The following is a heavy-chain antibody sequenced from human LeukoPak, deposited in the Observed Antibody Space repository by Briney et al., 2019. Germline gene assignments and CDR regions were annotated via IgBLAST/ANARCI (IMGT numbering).Heavy chain of an antibody. CDR3: ARLPHPRGTFDI. J-gene: IGHJ3*02. V-gene: IGHV4-59*08. CDR2: IYYSGST. CDR1: GDSISSYY. D-gene: IGHD2-15*01. Sequence: PSETLSLTCTVPGDSISSYYWSWVRQPPGKGLEWIGYIYYSGSTNYNPSLKSRVTISIDTSKDQFSLKLSSVTAADMAVYYCARLPHPRGTFDIWGQGTMVTVSS.